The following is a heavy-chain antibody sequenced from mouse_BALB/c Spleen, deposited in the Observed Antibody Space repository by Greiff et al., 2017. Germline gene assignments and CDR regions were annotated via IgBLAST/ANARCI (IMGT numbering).Heavy chain of an antibody. D-gene: IGHD2-2*01. CDR3: ARHPPYYGYDGGDFDY. V-gene: IGHV5-6*01. Sequence: EVQVVESGGDLVKPGGSLKLSCAASGFTFSSYGMSWVRQTPDKRLEWVATISSGGSYTYYPDSVKGRFTISRDNAKNTLYLQMSSLKSEDTAMYYCARHPPYYGYDGGDFDYWGQGTTLTVSS. J-gene: IGHJ2*01. CDR1: GFTFSSYG. CDR2: ISSGGSYT.